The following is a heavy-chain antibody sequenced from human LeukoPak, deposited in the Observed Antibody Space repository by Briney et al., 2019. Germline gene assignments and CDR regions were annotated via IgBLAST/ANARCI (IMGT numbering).Heavy chain of an antibody. D-gene: IGHD3-22*01. V-gene: IGHV3-21*01. Sequence: GGSLRLSCAASGFTFSSYSMNWVRQARGKGLEWVSCITRSSIYIYYADSVKGRFTISRDNAKNSLYLQMNSLRAEDTAVYYCARGRYDSSGSYSLFDYWGQGTLVTVSS. CDR2: ITRSSIYI. CDR3: ARGRYDSSGSYSLFDY. CDR1: GFTFSSYS. J-gene: IGHJ4*02.